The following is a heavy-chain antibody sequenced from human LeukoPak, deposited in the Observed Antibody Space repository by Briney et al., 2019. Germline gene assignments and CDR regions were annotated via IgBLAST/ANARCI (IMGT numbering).Heavy chain of an antibody. CDR1: GGSISSYY. D-gene: IGHD3-10*01. CDR2: IYYSGST. V-gene: IGHV4-59*08. CDR3: ARLPITMVRGFDP. J-gene: IGHJ5*02. Sequence: SETLSLTCTVSGGSISSYYWSWIRQPPGKGLEWIGYIYYSGSTNYNPSLESRVTISVDTSKNQFSLKLSSVTAADTAVYYCARLPITMVRGFDPWGQGTLVTVSS.